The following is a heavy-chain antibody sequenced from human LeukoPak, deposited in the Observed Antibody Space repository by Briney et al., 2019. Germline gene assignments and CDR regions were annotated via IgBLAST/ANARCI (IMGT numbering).Heavy chain of an antibody. Sequence: GGSLRLSCAASRFTFSTYSMNWVRQAPGKGLEWVSYISDSSTYIYYADSVRGRFTISRDNAKNSLHLQMNSLRAEDTAVYSCAKDRSGYTPKAHFDNWGRGTLVTVSS. CDR2: ISDSSTYI. D-gene: IGHD5-12*01. V-gene: IGHV3-21*01. CDR3: AKDRSGYTPKAHFDN. CDR1: RFTFSTYS. J-gene: IGHJ4*02.